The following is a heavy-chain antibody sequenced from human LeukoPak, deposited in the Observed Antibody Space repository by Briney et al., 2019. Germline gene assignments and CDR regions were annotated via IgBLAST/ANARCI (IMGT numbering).Heavy chain of an antibody. Sequence: SETVSLTCTVSGGSISSYYWSWIRQPPGKGLEWIGYIYYSGSTNYNPSLKSRVTISVDTSKNQFSLKLSSVTAADTAVYYCARVNPYDSSGYYLDYWGQGTLVTVSS. CDR2: IYYSGST. J-gene: IGHJ4*02. D-gene: IGHD3-22*01. V-gene: IGHV4-59*01. CDR3: ARVNPYDSSGYYLDY. CDR1: GGSISSYY.